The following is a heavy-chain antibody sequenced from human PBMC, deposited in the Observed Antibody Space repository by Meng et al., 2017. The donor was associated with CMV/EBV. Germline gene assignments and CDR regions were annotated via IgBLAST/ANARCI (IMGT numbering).Heavy chain of an antibody. J-gene: IGHJ6*02. D-gene: IGHD3-3*01. CDR1: GGSVSSGSYY. Sequence: LRPSCTVSGGSVSSGSYYWSWIRQPPGKGLEWIGYIYYSGSTNYNPSLKSRVTISVDTSKNQFSLKLSSVTAEDTAVYYCAKCVTIFGGSYYYYYGMDVWGQGTTVTVSS. CDR3: AKCVTIFGGSYYYYYGMDV. CDR2: IYYSGST. V-gene: IGHV4-61*01.